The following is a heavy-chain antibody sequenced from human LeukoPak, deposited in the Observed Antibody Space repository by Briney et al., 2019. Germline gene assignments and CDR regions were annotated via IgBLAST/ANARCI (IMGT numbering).Heavy chain of an antibody. Sequence: PSETLSLTCTVSGGSISSGGYYWSWLRQHPGKGLEWIGYIYYSGSTYYNPSLKSRVTISVDTSKNQLSLKLSSVTAADTAVYYCARVRRPHYYDSSGYLDYWGQGTLVTVSS. J-gene: IGHJ4*02. CDR3: ARVRRPHYYDSSGYLDY. V-gene: IGHV4-31*03. D-gene: IGHD3-22*01. CDR1: GGSISSGGYY. CDR2: IYYSGST.